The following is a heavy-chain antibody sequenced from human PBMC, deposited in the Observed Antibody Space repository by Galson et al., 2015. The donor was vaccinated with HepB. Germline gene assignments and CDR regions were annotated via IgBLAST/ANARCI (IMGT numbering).Heavy chain of an antibody. D-gene: IGHD5-12*01. CDR2: IRYDGSNK. Sequence: SLRLSCAVSGFTFSSYGMHWVRQAPGKGLEWVAFIRYDGSNKYYADSVKGRFTISRDNSKNTLYLQMNSLRAEDTAVYYCAEDSRQWLRGIFDYRGQGTLVTVSS. J-gene: IGHJ4*02. CDR1: GFTFSSYG. V-gene: IGHV3-30*02. CDR3: AEDSRQWLRGIFDY.